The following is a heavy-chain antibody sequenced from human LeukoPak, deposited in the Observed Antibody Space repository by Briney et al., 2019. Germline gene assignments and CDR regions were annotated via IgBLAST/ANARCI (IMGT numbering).Heavy chain of an antibody. D-gene: IGHD6-19*01. CDR2: ISWNSGSI. J-gene: IGHJ4*02. CDR3: ASLTVAGGFDY. CDR1: GFTFDDYA. Sequence: GRSLGLSCAASGFTFDDYAMHWVRQAPGKGLEWVSGISWNSGSIGYADSVKGRFTISRDNAKNSLYLQMSSLRAEDTALYYCASLTVAGGFDYWGQGTLVTVSS. V-gene: IGHV3-9*01.